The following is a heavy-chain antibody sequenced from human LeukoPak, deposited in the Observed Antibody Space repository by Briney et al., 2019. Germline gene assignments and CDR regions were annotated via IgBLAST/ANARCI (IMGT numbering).Heavy chain of an antibody. CDR1: GFIFSDYY. V-gene: IGHV3-72*01. D-gene: IGHD3-16*01. CDR2: IRNKANSHTT. Sequence: GGALRLSCAASGFIFSDYYMEWVRQAPGKGLEWVGRIRNKANSHTTEYAASVKGRFTFSRDDSKNSPYLQMNSLEIEDTAIYYCARARTGSIRFFDYWGQGTLVTVSS. CDR3: ARARTGSIRFFDY. J-gene: IGHJ4*02.